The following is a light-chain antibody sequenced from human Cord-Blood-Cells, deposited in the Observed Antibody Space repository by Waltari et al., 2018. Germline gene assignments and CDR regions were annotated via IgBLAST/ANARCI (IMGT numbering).Light chain of an antibody. V-gene: IGKV3-20*01. CDR3: QQYGSSPPYT. J-gene: IGKJ2*01. CDR2: GAS. CDR1: QSVSSSY. Sequence: EIVSTHSPGTLSLSPGDRSTLSCRASQSVSSSYLAWYQQKPGQAPRLLIYGASSRATGIPDRFSGSGSGTDFTLTISRLEPEDFAVYYCQQYGSSPPYTFGQGTKLEIK.